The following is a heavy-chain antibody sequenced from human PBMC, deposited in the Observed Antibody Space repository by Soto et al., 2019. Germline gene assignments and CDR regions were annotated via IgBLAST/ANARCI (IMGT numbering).Heavy chain of an antibody. Sequence: EVQLLESGGGLVQPGGSLRLSCPASGFTFTSYAMNWVRQAPGKGLEWVSVISGSGGSTYYADSVKGRFTISRDNSKNTLYLQMNSLRAEDTAVYYCAKRTTGWYFDLWGRGTLVTVSS. V-gene: IGHV3-23*01. CDR2: ISGSGGST. CDR1: GFTFTSYA. CDR3: AKRTTGWYFDL. J-gene: IGHJ2*01.